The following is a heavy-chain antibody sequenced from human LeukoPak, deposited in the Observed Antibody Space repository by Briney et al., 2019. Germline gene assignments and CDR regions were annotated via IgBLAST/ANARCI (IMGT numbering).Heavy chain of an antibody. J-gene: IGHJ4*02. CDR2: IGLSGSPL. Sequence: PGGSLRLSCAVSGFPFTRFYMSWIRQAPGKGLEWISYIGLSGSPLDYADSVRGRFTISRDNARNSLYLEMNSLRAEDTAVYYCARKDFSSGSFSYWGQGTLVTVPS. V-gene: IGHV3-11*04. D-gene: IGHD3-22*01. CDR1: GFPFTRFY. CDR3: ARKDFSSGSFSY.